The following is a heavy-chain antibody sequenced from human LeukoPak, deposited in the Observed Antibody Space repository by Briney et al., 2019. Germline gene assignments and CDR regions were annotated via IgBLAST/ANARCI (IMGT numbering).Heavy chain of an antibody. CDR3: ASGSPGYSSSWSNY. D-gene: IGHD6-13*01. CDR1: GFTFSNFW. CDR2: IYGDGSFT. V-gene: IGHV3-74*01. Sequence: GGSLRLSCAASGFTFSNFWMHWVRQAPGKGLVWVALIYGDGSFTRYADSVKGRFTISRDNAKNTLSLRMNSLRAEDTAMYYCASGSPGYSSSWSNYWGQGTLVTVSS. J-gene: IGHJ4*02.